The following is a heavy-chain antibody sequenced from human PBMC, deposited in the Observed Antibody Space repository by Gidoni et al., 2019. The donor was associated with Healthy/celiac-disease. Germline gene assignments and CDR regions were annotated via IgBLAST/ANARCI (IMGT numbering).Heavy chain of an antibody. D-gene: IGHD3-10*01. CDR3: ASVVVTMVRGVINHDAFDI. Sequence: QLQLQESGSGLVKPSQTLSLTCAVSGGSISSGRYSWSWIRQPPGKGLEWIGYIYHSGSTYYNPSLKSRVTISVVRSKNQFSLKLSSVTAADTAVYYCASVVVTMVRGVINHDAFDIWGQGTMVTVSS. V-gene: IGHV4-30-2*01. CDR1: GGSISSGRYS. J-gene: IGHJ3*02. CDR2: IYHSGST.